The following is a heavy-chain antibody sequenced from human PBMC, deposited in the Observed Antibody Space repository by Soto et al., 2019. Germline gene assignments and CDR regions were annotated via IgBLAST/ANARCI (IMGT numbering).Heavy chain of an antibody. CDR3: AKVAKGRQWRLDY. J-gene: IGHJ4*02. D-gene: IGHD2-8*01. Sequence: QVQLVESGGGVVQPGRSLRLSCAASGFTFSSYGMHWVRQAPGKGLEWVAVISYDGSNKYYADSVKGGFTISRDNSKNSLYLQINGLRAEDTAVYYCAKVAKGRQWRLDYWAREPWSPSPQ. CDR1: GFTFSSYG. V-gene: IGHV3-30*18. CDR2: ISYDGSNK.